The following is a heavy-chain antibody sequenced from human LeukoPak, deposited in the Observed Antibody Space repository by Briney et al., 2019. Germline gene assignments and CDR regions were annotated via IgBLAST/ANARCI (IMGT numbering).Heavy chain of an antibody. CDR3: ARDSSGYSYGT. J-gene: IGHJ5*02. Sequence: ASVKVSCKASGYTFTGYYIHWVRQAPGQGLEWMGWLNPNTGDTNYAQKFQGRVTMTRDTSISTAYMELSRLRSDDTAVYYCARDSSGYSYGTWGQGTLVTVSS. V-gene: IGHV1-2*02. CDR2: LNPNTGDT. CDR1: GYTFTGYY. D-gene: IGHD5-18*01.